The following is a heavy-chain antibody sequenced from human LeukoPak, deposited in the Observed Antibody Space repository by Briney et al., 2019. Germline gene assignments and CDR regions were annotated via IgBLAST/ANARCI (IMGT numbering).Heavy chain of an antibody. Sequence: SETLSLTCTVSGGSISSSSYYWGWIRQPPGKGLEWIGSIYYSGSTYYNPSLKSRVTISVDTSKNQFSLKLSSVTAADTAVYYCARRFYYDSTENWFDPWGQGTLVTVSS. CDR2: IYYSGST. J-gene: IGHJ5*02. CDR1: GGSISSSSYY. D-gene: IGHD3-22*01. V-gene: IGHV4-39*07. CDR3: ARRFYYDSTENWFDP.